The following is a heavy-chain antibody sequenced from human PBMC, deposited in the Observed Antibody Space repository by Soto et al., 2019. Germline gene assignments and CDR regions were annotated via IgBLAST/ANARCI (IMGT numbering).Heavy chain of an antibody. D-gene: IGHD2-2*01. CDR1: GYTFTSYG. CDR2: ISAYNGNT. V-gene: IGHV1-18*01. J-gene: IGHJ6*02. Sequence: QVQLVQSGAEVKKPGASVKVSCKASGYTFTSYGISWVRQAPGQGLEWMGWISAYNGNTNYAQKLRGRVTMTTDTSTSTAYMELRSLRSDDTAVYYCASTAAIFTNPEGTRYGMDVWGQGTTVTVSS. CDR3: ASTAAIFTNPEGTRYGMDV.